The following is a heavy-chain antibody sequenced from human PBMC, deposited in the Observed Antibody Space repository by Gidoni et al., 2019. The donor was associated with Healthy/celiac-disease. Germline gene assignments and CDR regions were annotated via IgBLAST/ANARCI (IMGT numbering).Heavy chain of an antibody. D-gene: IGHD4-17*01. CDR2: ISSSSSYI. Sequence: EVQLVESGGGLVNPGGSLTLSCAASGFTFSTYSMNWVRQAPGNGLEWVSSISSSSSYIYYADSVKGRFTISRDNAKNSLYLQMNSLRAEDTAVYYCARDDYGDYIFWYWGQGTLVTVSS. CDR1: GFTFSTYS. V-gene: IGHV3-21*01. CDR3: ARDDYGDYIFWY. J-gene: IGHJ4*02.